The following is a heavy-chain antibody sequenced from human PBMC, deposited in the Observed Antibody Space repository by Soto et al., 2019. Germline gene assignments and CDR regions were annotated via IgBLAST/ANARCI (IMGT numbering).Heavy chain of an antibody. CDR3: YSCSRWYSEWLTCYFDY. D-gene: IGHD6-13*01. V-gene: IGHV4-39*01. CDR2: IYYSGST. J-gene: IGHJ4*02. Sequence: SETLSLTCTVSGGSISSSIYYWGGILQPPGKGREWIGSIYYSGSTYYNPSLKGRVTISVDTSKHQFSLRPTSVTAADTAVYDFYSCSRWYSEWLTCYFDYWGQGTLVTVSS. CDR1: GGSISSSIYY.